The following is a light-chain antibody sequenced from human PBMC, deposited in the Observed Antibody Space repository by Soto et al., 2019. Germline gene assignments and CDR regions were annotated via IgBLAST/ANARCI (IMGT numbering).Light chain of an antibody. J-gene: IGKJ1*01. CDR2: GAS. V-gene: IGKV3-20*01. CDR3: QQYNSYSRT. Sequence: EIVLTQSPGTLSLSPGERATLSCRASQSITNNYLAWYQQKPGRAHRLLIYGASSRATGIPDRFSGSGSGTDFTLTISSLQPDDFATYYCQQYNSYSRTFGQGTKVDIK. CDR1: QSITNNY.